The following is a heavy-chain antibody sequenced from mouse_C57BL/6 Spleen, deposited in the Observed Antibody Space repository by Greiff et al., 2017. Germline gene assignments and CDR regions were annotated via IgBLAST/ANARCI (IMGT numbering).Heavy chain of an antibody. Sequence: QVQLQQSGAELVKPGASVKLSCKASGYTFTSYWMHWVKQRPGQGLEWIGMIHPNSGSTNYNEKFKSKATLTVAKSSSTAYMQLSSLTSEDSAVYCCAGNYYGSTWFAYWGQGTLVTVSA. D-gene: IGHD1-1*01. V-gene: IGHV1-64*01. CDR2: IHPNSGST. J-gene: IGHJ3*01. CDR3: AGNYYGSTWFAY. CDR1: GYTFTSYW.